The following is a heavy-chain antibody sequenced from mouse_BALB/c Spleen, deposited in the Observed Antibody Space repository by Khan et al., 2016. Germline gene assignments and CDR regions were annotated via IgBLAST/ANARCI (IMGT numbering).Heavy chain of an antibody. V-gene: IGHV3-2*02. CDR1: GYSITSDYA. CDR3: ARDWPNYAIDY. CDR2: IIYSGST. Sequence: EVQLQESGPGLMKPSQSLSLTCTVTGYSITSDYAWNWIRQFPGNKLEWMGYIIYSGSTTYTPSLKSRISITRDTSKNQFFLQLNSVTIEDTATYYCARDWPNYAIDYWGQGTSVTVSS. J-gene: IGHJ4*01. D-gene: IGHD2-4*01.